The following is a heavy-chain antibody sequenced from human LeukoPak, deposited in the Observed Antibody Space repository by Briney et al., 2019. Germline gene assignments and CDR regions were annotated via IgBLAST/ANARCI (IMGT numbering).Heavy chain of an antibody. CDR1: GFSFSDYT. D-gene: IGHD5-12*01. V-gene: IGHV3-72*01. Sequence: GGSLRLSCAASGFSFSDYTMDWVRQAPGKGLEWVGRTRNKANSYTTEYAASVKGRFTISRDDSKNSLYLQMNSLKTEDTAVYYCARGVYSGYDYYYYYYMDVWGKGTTVTVSS. CDR2: TRNKANSYTT. CDR3: ARGVYSGYDYYYYYYMDV. J-gene: IGHJ6*03.